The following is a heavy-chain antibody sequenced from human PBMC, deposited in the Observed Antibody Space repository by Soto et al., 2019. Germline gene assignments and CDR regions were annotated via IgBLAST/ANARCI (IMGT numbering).Heavy chain of an antibody. Sequence: QVQLVQSGAEVKKPGSSVKVSCKASGGTFSSYTISWVRQAPGQGLEWMGRIIPILGIANYAQKFQGRVTITADKSTSTDYIELSSLRSEYTAVDYCARGASRPSEYYFDYWGQGTLVTVSS. V-gene: IGHV1-69*02. CDR1: GGTFSSYT. CDR2: IIPILGIA. J-gene: IGHJ4*02. CDR3: ARGASRPSEYYFDY. D-gene: IGHD6-13*01.